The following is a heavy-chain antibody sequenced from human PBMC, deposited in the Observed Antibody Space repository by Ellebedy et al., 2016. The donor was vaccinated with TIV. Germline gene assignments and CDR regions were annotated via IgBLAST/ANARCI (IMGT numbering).Heavy chain of an antibody. Sequence: SETLSLXXTVSGDYISSYYWSWIRQPPGKGLEWIGYIYSSGTTVYSPSLKSRVTISIDTSENQFSLRLNSVTAADAAVYYCASLKGESVYYGLDVWGQGTTVTVSS. V-gene: IGHV4-59*01. D-gene: IGHD2/OR15-2a*01. J-gene: IGHJ6*02. CDR3: ASLKGESVYYGLDV. CDR2: IYSSGTT. CDR1: GDYISSYY.